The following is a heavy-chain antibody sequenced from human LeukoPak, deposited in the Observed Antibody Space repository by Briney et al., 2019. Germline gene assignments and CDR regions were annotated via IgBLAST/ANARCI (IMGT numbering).Heavy chain of an antibody. CDR2: INHNGNVN. CDR3: ARGGGLDV. J-gene: IGHJ6*02. D-gene: IGHD3-16*01. V-gene: IGHV3-7*03. Sequence: GGSLRLSCAASGFTFSSYWMNWARQAPGKGLERVASINHNGNVNYYVDSVKGRFAISRDNAKDSLYLQMSNLRAEDTAVYFCARGGGLDVWGQGATVTVSS. CDR1: GFTFSSYW.